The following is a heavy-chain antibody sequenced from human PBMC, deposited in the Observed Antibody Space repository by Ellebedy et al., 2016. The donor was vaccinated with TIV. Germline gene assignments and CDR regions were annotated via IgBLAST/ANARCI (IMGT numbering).Heavy chain of an antibody. CDR2: ISYDVKQT. CDR3: ATHSSATWSRFDY. V-gene: IGHV3-30*09. D-gene: IGHD2-15*01. J-gene: IGHJ4*02. Sequence: GGSLRLSCATSGFSFSSHDLHWVRQLPRKGLEWVAVISYDVKQTYYAGSVKGRFAISKDYSNNTLYLQMNGLRPEDTGIYYCATHSSATWSRFDYWGQGTLVVVSP. CDR1: GFSFSSHD.